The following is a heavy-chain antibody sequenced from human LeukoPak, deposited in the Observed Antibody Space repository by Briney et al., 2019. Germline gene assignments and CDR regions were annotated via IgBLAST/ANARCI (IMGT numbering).Heavy chain of an antibody. D-gene: IGHD3-22*01. J-gene: IGHJ3*01. Sequence: GESLKISCKGSGYSFTTYWIGWVRQMPGKGLEWMGIIYPDDSDTRYSPSFQGQVTISADKSVRTAYLQWSSLKASDTAMYYCARPNITPYYDSRGYDAFDVWGQGTMVTVSS. CDR1: GYSFTTYW. CDR2: IYPDDSDT. V-gene: IGHV5-51*01. CDR3: ARPNITPYYDSRGYDAFDV.